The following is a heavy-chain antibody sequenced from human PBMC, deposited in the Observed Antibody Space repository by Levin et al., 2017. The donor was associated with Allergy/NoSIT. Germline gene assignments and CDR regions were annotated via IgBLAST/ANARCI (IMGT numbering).Heavy chain of an antibody. CDR3: ARPRVRYYGSGSYKDAFDI. J-gene: IGHJ3*02. Sequence: PSETLSLTCTVSGGSISSSSYYWGWIRQPPGKGLEWIGSIYYSGSTYYNPSLKSRVTISVDTSKNQFSLKLSSVTAADTAVYYCARPRVRYYGSGSYKDAFDIWGQGTMVTVSS. CDR1: GGSISSSSYY. V-gene: IGHV4-39*01. CDR2: IYYSGST. D-gene: IGHD3-10*01.